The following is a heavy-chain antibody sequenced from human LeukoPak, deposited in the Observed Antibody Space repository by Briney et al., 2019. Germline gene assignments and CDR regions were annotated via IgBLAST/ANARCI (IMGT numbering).Heavy chain of an antibody. CDR2: IYPGDSDT. V-gene: IGHV5-51*01. CDR3: ARLAVAGTKYYYGMDV. Sequence: GESLKISCKGSGYSFTSYWIGWVRQMPGKGLEWMGIIYPGDSDTRYSPSFQGQVTISADKSISTAYLQWSSLKASDTAMYYCARLAVAGTKYYYGMDVWGQGTRSPSP. J-gene: IGHJ6*02. D-gene: IGHD6-19*01. CDR1: GYSFTSYW.